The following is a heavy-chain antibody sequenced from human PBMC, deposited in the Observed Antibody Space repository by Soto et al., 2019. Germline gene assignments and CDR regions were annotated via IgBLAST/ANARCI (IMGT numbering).Heavy chain of an antibody. CDR1: GGSISSYY. J-gene: IGHJ4*02. CDR2: IYYSGST. D-gene: IGHD6-19*01. V-gene: IGHV4-59*08. CDR3: ARLVYSSGWYYFDY. Sequence: QVQLQESGPGLVKPSETLSLTCTVSGGSISSYYWSWIRQPPGKGLEWIGYIYYSGSTNYNPSLKSRVTISVATSKNQFSLKLSSVTAADTAVYYCARLVYSSGWYYFDYWGQGTLVTVSS.